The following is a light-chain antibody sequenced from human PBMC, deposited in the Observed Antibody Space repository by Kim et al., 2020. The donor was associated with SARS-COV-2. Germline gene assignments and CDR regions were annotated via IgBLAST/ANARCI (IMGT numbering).Light chain of an antibody. V-gene: IGLV2-14*01. CDR1: SSDVGGYNY. CDR2: DVS. Sequence: QSVLTQPASVSGSPGQSITISCTGTSSDVGGYNYVSWYQQHPGKAPKLMIYDVSKRPSGVSNRFSGSKSGNTASLTISGLQAEDEADYYCSSYTSSSLVVFGGGTQLTVL. CDR3: SSYTSSSLVV. J-gene: IGLJ2*01.